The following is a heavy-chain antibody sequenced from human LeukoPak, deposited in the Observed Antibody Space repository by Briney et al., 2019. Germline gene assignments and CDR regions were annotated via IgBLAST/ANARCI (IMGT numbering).Heavy chain of an antibody. CDR1: GFTFSSYA. D-gene: IGHD3-22*01. J-gene: IGHJ4*02. V-gene: IGHV3-23*01. Sequence: GGSLGLSCAASGFTFSSYAMSWVRQAPGKGLEWVSAISGSGGSTYYADSVKGRFTISRDNSKNTLYLQMNSLRAEDTAVYYCAKGGKNYYDSSGYYYFDYWGQGTLVTVSS. CDR2: ISGSGGST. CDR3: AKGGKNYYDSSGYYYFDY.